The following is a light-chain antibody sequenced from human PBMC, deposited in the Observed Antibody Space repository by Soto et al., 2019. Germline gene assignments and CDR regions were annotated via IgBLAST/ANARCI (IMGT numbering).Light chain of an antibody. J-gene: IGLJ2*01. CDR2: GNT. CDR3: LSFDSSLSVV. CDR1: SSNIGAGYD. Sequence: QLVLTQPPSGSGAPGQRVTISCTGSSSNIGAGYDVHWYQQLPGRAPKLLIYGNTNRPSGVPDRFSGSKSGTSASLAITGLQAEDEADYYCLSFDSSLSVVFGGGTKLTVL. V-gene: IGLV1-40*01.